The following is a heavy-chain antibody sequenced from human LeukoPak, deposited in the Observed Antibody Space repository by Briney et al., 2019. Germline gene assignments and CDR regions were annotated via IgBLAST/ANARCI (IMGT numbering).Heavy chain of an antibody. Sequence: PSETLSLTCTVSGGSISSYYWSWIRQPAGKGLEWIGRIYTSGSTNYNPSLKSRVTMSVDTSKNQFSLKLSSVTAADTAVYYCARGKVSDDILTGAFDYWGQGTLVTVSS. CDR2: IYTSGST. V-gene: IGHV4-4*07. J-gene: IGHJ4*02. CDR1: GGSISSYY. D-gene: IGHD3-9*01. CDR3: ARGKVSDDILTGAFDY.